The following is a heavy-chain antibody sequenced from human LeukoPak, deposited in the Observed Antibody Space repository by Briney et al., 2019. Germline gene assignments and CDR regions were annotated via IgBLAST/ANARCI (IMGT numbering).Heavy chain of an antibody. CDR1: GGSISSSSYY. V-gene: IGHV4-39*01. J-gene: IGHJ4*02. CDR2: IYYSGST. CDR3: ASFSLETYRSYRFDY. D-gene: IGHD1-26*01. Sequence: PSETLSLTCTVSGGSISSSSYYWGWIRQPPGKGLEWIGSIYYSGSTYYNPSLKSRVTISVDTSKNQFSLKLSSVTAADTAVYYCASFSLETYRSYRFDYWGRGTLVTVSS.